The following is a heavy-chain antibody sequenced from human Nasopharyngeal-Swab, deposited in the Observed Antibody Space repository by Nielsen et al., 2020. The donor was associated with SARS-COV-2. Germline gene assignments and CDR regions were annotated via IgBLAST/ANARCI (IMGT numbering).Heavy chain of an antibody. CDR2: IYYSGST. Sequence: WIRQPPGKGLEWIGSIYYSGSTYYNPSLKSRVTISVDTSKNQFSLKLSSVTAADTAVYYCARHLSHDHGDPETYYYFDYWGQGTLVTVSS. J-gene: IGHJ4*02. D-gene: IGHD4-17*01. CDR3: ARHLSHDHGDPETYYYFDY. V-gene: IGHV4-39*01.